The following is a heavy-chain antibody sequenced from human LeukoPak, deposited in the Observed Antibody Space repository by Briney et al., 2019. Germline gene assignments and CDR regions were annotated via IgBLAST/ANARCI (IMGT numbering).Heavy chain of an antibody. CDR1: GYTFTGYY. D-gene: IGHD2-15*01. J-gene: IGHJ4*02. V-gene: IGHV1-2*02. CDR2: IDPNSGGT. Sequence: ASVKVSCKASGYTFTGYYMHWVRQAPGQGLEWMGWIDPNSGGTNYAQKFQGRVTMTRDTSISTAYMELSRLRSDDTAVYYCARDLGQWYLASIDYWGQGTLVTVSS. CDR3: ARDLGQWYLASIDY.